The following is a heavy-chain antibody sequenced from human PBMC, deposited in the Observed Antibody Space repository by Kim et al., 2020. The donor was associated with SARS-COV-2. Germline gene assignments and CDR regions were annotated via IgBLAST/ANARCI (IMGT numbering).Heavy chain of an antibody. CDR1: GFTFSIYS. D-gene: IGHD3-10*01. Sequence: GGSLRLSCAASGFTFSIYSLHWVRQAPGMLLQWVSFLSYVVNHNYYADSVKGRFTISTDNSKNTLYLQMNSLRGEDTAVYYCATDRGFYGSGPKGYFQDWGQGTLVSVSS. CDR2: LSYVVNHN. CDR3: ATDRGFYGSGPKGYFQD. J-gene: IGHJ1*01. V-gene: IGHV3-30*01.